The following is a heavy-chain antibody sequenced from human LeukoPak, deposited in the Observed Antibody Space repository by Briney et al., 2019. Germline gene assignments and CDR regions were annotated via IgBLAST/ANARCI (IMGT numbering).Heavy chain of an antibody. CDR2: IWYDGSNK. V-gene: IGHV3-33*06. CDR1: GFTFSSYG. Sequence: GGSLRLSCAASGFTFSSYGMPWVRQAPGKGLEWVAVIWYDGSNKYNADSVKGRFTISRDNSKNTLYLQMNSLRVEDTAVYYCAKDLRGYSYGYVYWGQGTLVTVSS. D-gene: IGHD5-18*01. J-gene: IGHJ4*02. CDR3: AKDLRGYSYGYVY.